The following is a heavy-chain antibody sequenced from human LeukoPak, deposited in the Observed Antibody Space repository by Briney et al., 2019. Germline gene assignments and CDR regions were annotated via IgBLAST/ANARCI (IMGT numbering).Heavy chain of an antibody. Sequence: SSETLSLTCTVSGGSISSGGYYWSWIRQPPGKGLEWIGYIYHSGSTYYNPSLKSRVTISVDRSKNQFSLKLSSVTAADTAVYYCARSRSRDGYIPGGYYYYMDVWGKGTTVTVSS. D-gene: IGHD5-24*01. J-gene: IGHJ6*03. V-gene: IGHV4-30-2*01. CDR2: IYHSGST. CDR1: GGSISSGGYY. CDR3: ARSRSRDGYIPGGYYYYMDV.